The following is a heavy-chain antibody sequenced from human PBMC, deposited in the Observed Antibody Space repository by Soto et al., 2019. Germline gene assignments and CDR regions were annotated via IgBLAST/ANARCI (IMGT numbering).Heavy chain of an antibody. V-gene: IGHV3-33*01. D-gene: IGHD6-19*01. CDR3: ARLQSDYYFGMDV. CDR1: GFTFSDYG. Sequence: QVQLVESGGGVVQPGRSLRLSCAASGFTFSDYGMHWVRQAPGKGLEWVAVIWYDGINKYYADSVKGRFTISRDNSKKTPFLQMNSLRAEDTAVYYCARLQSDYYFGMDVWGQGTTVTVSS. CDR2: IWYDGINK. J-gene: IGHJ6*02.